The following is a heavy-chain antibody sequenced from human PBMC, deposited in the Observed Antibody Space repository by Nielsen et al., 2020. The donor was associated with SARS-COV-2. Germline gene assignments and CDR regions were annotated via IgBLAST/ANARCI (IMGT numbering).Heavy chain of an antibody. Sequence: SETLSLTCAVFGDSVSSSIYYWGWIRQPPGKGLEWIATIFLTGDTYYNPSLKSRLYISRDGSKNQFSLKLTSVTAADTAVYYCATHVWNWDKYFWGQGTLVTVSS. CDR1: GDSVSSSIYY. CDR3: ATHVWNWDKYF. V-gene: IGHV4-39*01. D-gene: IGHD1/OR15-1a*01. J-gene: IGHJ4*02. CDR2: IFLTGDT.